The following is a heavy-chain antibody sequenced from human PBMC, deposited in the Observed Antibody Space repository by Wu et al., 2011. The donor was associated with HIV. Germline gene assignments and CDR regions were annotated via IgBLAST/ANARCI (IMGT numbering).Heavy chain of an antibody. CDR2: ISAYNGRT. V-gene: IGHV1-18*01. J-gene: IGHJ3*02. Sequence: QVQLVQSGAEVKKPGASVRVSCQASGYTFSAYGVNWVRQAPGQELEWMGWISAYNGRTDYAQKLQGRVTMTTDTSTRTAHMELRSLRSDDTAVYYCARNRRLDMVTYCFDMWAKGQWSPSLQ. CDR3: ARNRRLDMVTYCFDM. CDR1: GYTFSAYG. D-gene: IGHD5-12*01.